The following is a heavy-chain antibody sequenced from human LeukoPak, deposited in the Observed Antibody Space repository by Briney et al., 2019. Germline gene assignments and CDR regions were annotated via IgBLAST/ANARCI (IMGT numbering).Heavy chain of an antibody. CDR1: GFTVSNNY. J-gene: IGHJ4*02. CDR2: IYSGGST. V-gene: IGHV3-53*01. Sequence: GGSLRLSCAASGFTVSNNYMNWVRQAPGKGLKWVSVIYSGGSTYYADSVKGRFTISRDNSKNTLYLQMNSLRAEDTAVYYCARDGGYGSDHEDYWGQGTLVTVSS. CDR3: ARDGGYGSDHEDY. D-gene: IGHD1-26*01.